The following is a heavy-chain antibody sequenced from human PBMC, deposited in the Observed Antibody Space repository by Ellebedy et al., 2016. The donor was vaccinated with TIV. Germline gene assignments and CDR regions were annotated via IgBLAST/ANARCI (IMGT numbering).Heavy chain of an antibody. CDR1: GYSFPDYG. CDR2: ISAYNGDT. Sequence: AASVKVSCKTSGYSFPDYGISWVRQAPGQGLEWMGWISAYNGDTNYALKLQDRVTMTIDTSTSTAYMELGSLRSGDTAVYYCAREFHHYDNSGFYPFGYWGQGTLVTVSS. V-gene: IGHV1-18*01. CDR3: AREFHHYDNSGFYPFGY. D-gene: IGHD3-22*01. J-gene: IGHJ4*02.